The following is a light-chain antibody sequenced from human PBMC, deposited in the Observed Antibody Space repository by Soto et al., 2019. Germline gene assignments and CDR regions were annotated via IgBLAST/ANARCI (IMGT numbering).Light chain of an antibody. V-gene: IGKV3-11*01. Sequence: EIVLTQSPATRSLSPGETATLSCRASQSVSGYIGWYQQKPGQAPRLLIYADSNRATGIPARFSGSGSGTDFTLTISSLEPEDFSVYYCQQRYNWAITFGQGTRLEIK. J-gene: IGKJ5*01. CDR3: QQRYNWAIT. CDR1: QSVSGY. CDR2: ADS.